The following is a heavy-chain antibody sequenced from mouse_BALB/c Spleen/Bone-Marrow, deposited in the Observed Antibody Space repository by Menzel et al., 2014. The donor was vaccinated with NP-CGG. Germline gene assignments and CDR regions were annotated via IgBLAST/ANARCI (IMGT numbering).Heavy chain of an antibody. D-gene: IGHD2-4*01. CDR2: ISDGGSYA. CDR3: ARVSYDYFDY. CDR1: GFTFSDYY. Sequence: VQLQQPGGGLVKPGGSLKLSCAASGFTFSDYYMYWVRQTPEKRLEWVAAISDGGSYAYYPDSVKGRFTISRDNAKNNLYLQTSSLKSEDTAMYYCARVSYDYFDYWGQGTTLTVSS. J-gene: IGHJ2*01. V-gene: IGHV5-4*02.